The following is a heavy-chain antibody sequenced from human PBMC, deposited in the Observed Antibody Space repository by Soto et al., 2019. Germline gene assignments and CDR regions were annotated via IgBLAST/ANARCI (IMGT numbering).Heavy chain of an antibody. CDR2: ISAYNGNT. V-gene: IGHV1-18*01. CDR3: ARSNPGPTREWFDL. CDR1: GYTFTSYG. J-gene: IGHJ5*02. D-gene: IGHD7-27*01. Sequence: GASVKVSCKASGYTFTSYGISWVRQAPGQGLEWMGWISAYNGNTNYAQKLQGRVTMTTDTSTSTAYMELRSLRSDDTAVYYCARSNPGPTREWFDLWGQGTLVTVSS.